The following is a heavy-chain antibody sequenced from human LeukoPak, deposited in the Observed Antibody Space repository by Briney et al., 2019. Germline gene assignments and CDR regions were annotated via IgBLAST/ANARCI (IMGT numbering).Heavy chain of an antibody. D-gene: IGHD3-22*01. CDR1: GYTFTGYY. Sequence: ASVKVSCKASGYTFTGYYMHWVRQAPGQGLEWMGWINPNSGGTNYAQKFQGRVTMTRNTSISTAYMELSSLRSEDMAVYYCARGGYYYDSSGYYYLAFDIWGQGTMVTVSS. CDR3: ARGGYYYDSSGYYYLAFDI. J-gene: IGHJ3*02. CDR2: INPNSGGT. V-gene: IGHV1-2*02.